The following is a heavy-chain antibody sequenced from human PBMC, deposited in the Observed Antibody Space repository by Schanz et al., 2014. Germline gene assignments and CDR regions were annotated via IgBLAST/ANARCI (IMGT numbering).Heavy chain of an antibody. D-gene: IGHD1-1*01. V-gene: IGHV3-74*01. CDR3: ARDGIAATTDFEY. J-gene: IGHJ4*02. CDR1: GFTFSDSW. Sequence: VHLVESGGGLVKPGGSLRLSCAASGFTFSDSWMHWVRQAPGKGLVWVSRTSHDGSFTTFADSVKGRFTISRDNAKNSLYLQMDSLRGDDTAVYYCARDGIAATTDFEYWGQGVLVTVSS. CDR2: TSHDGSFT.